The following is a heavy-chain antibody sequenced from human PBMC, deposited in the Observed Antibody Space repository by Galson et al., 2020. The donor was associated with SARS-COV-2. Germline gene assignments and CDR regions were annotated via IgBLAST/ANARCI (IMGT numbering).Heavy chain of an antibody. D-gene: IGHD3-3*01. Sequence: ASVKVSCKASGYTFTSYGISWVRQAPGQGLEWMGWISAYNGYTNYAQNLQGRVTMTPDTSTRTAYMELRSLRSDDTAVYYCARDWRTYYDFWSGYSELVGPGVMDYWGQGTLVTVSS. CDR2: ISAYNGYT. CDR3: ARDWRTYYDFWSGYSELVGPGVMDY. CDR1: GYTFTSYG. J-gene: IGHJ4*02. V-gene: IGHV1-18*01.